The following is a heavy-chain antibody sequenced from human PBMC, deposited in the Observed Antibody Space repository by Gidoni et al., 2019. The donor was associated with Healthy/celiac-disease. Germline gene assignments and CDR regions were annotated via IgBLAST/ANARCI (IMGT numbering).Heavy chain of an antibody. CDR1: GYSISSGYY. CDR3: ARPSKDAFDI. Sequence: QVQLQESGPGLVKPSETLSLTCAVSGYSISSGYYWGWIRQPPGKGLEWIGSIYHSGSTYYNPSLKSRVTISVDTSKNQFSLKLSSVTAADTAVYYCARPSKDAFDIWGQGTMVTVFS. J-gene: IGHJ3*02. V-gene: IGHV4-38-2*01. D-gene: IGHD4-4*01. CDR2: IYHSGST.